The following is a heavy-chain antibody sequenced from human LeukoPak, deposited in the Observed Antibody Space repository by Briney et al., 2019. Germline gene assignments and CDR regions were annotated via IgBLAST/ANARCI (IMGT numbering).Heavy chain of an antibody. CDR3: AKDGVNHTLGLYFDY. Sequence: GGSPRLSCAASGFTFSSYGMHWVRQAPGKGLEWVAFIRYNGSNKYYADSVKGRFTISRDNSKNTLYLPMNSLRAEDTAVYYCAKDGVNHTLGLYFDYWGQGTLVTVTS. J-gene: IGHJ4*02. CDR2: IRYNGSNK. D-gene: IGHD3-3*01. CDR1: GFTFSSYG. V-gene: IGHV3-30*02.